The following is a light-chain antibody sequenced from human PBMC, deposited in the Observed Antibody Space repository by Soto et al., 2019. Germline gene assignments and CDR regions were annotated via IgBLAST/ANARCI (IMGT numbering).Light chain of an antibody. J-gene: IGKJ1*01. V-gene: IGKV4-1*01. CDR1: QTVLYSSNNKNH. Sequence: DIVMTQSPDSLSVSLGERATINCKSSQTVLYSSNNKNHLAWYQQRPVQPPKLLFSWASTRESGVPDRFSASGSGTEFTLSIGSLQAEDVAVYYCQQYYSTPRTFGQGTKVEIK. CDR3: QQYYSTPRT. CDR2: WAS.